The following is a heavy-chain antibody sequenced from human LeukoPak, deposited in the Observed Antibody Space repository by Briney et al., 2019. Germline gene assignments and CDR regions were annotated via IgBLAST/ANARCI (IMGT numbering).Heavy chain of an antibody. CDR2: INPSGGST. J-gene: IGHJ4*02. D-gene: IGHD2-21*02. CDR3: ARPSVVTATSFDY. CDR1: GYTLTIYY. V-gene: IGHV1-46*01. Sequence: ASVKVSCKASGYTLTIYYMHWVRQAPGQGLEWMGIINPSGGSTSYAQKFQGRVTMTRDMSTSTVYMELSSLRSEDTAVYYCARPSVVTATSFDYWGQGTLVTVSS.